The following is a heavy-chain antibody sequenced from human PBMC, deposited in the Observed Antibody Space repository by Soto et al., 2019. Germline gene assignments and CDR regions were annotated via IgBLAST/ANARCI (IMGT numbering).Heavy chain of an antibody. J-gene: IGHJ4*02. CDR3: AKDLSRIQLWLLPYYYFDY. Sequence: PGGSLRLSCAASGFTFSSYGMHWVRQAPGKGLEWVAVISYDGSNKYYADSVKGRFTISRDNSKNTLYLQMNSLRAEDTAVYYCAKDLSRIQLWLLPYYYFDYWGQGTLVTVSS. D-gene: IGHD5-18*01. CDR2: ISYDGSNK. V-gene: IGHV3-30*18. CDR1: GFTFSSYG.